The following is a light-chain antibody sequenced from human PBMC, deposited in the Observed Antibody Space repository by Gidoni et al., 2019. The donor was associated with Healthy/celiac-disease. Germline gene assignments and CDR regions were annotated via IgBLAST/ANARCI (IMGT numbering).Light chain of an antibody. Sequence: DIQITQSPSTLSASVGDRVTITCRASKSISIWLAWYQQKPGKAPKLRIYDASSLESGVPSRFSGSGSGTEFTLTISSLQPDDFATYYCQQYNSYSYTFGQGTKLEIK. J-gene: IGKJ2*01. CDR3: QQYNSYSYT. V-gene: IGKV1-5*01. CDR2: DAS. CDR1: KSISIW.